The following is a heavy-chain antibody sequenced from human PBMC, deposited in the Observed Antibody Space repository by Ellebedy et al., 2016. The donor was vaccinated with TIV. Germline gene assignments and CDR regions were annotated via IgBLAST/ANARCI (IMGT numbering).Heavy chain of an antibody. V-gene: IGHV4-4*02. CDR2: IYHSGST. Sequence: MPSDTLSLTCAVSGGSISSSNWWSWLCPPPGKGLEWIGDIYHSGSTNYNPSLKSLVTISVNKSKNQFSLKLSSVTAADQAVYYCARDRQQLVGSFDYWGQGTLVTVSS. D-gene: IGHD6-13*01. CDR1: GGSISSSNW. J-gene: IGHJ4*02. CDR3: ARDRQQLVGSFDY.